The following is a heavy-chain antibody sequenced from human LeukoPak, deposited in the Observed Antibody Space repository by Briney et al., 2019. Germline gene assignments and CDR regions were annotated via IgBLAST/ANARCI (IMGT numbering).Heavy chain of an antibody. J-gene: IGHJ1*01. D-gene: IGHD6-19*01. Sequence: GGSLRLSCAASGFTFSDYYMSWIRQAPGKGLEWVSYISSSGSTIYYADSVEGRFTISRDNAKNSLYLQMNSLRAEDTAVYYCARGATAVADAEYFQHWGQGTLVTVSS. CDR3: ARGATAVADAEYFQH. V-gene: IGHV3-11*04. CDR2: ISSSGSTI. CDR1: GFTFSDYY.